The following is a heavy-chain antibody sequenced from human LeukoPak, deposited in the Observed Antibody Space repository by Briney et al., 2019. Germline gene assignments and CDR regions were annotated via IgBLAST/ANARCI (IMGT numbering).Heavy chain of an antibody. V-gene: IGHV1-8*03. CDR1: GYTLTSYD. Sequence: VASVKVSCKASGYTLTSYDINWVRQATGQGLEWMGWMNPNSGNTGYAQKFQGRVTITRNTSISTAYMELSSLRSEDTAVHYCARAITSFYYYYMDVWGKGTTVTVSS. D-gene: IGHD3-10*01. J-gene: IGHJ6*03. CDR3: ARAITSFYYYYMDV. CDR2: MNPNSGNT.